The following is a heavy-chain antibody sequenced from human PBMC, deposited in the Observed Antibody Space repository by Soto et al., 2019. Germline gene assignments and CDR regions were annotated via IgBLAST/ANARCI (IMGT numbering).Heavy chain of an antibody. Sequence: ASVKVFCKTSGYTFTSYYIHWVRQAPGQGLEWMGIINPSSGSTSYTQKFQGRVTMTRDTSTSTVYMELSSLRSEDTAVYFCTRARYYGSGWPFDPWGQGTLVTVSS. CDR1: GYTFTSYY. J-gene: IGHJ5*02. CDR2: INPSSGST. D-gene: IGHD3-10*01. V-gene: IGHV1-46*03. CDR3: TRARYYGSGWPFDP.